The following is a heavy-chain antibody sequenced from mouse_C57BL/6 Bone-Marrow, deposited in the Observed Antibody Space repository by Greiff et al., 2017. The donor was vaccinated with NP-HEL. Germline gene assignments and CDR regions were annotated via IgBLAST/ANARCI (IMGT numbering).Heavy chain of an antibody. CDR2: IYPGDGDT. J-gene: IGHJ3*01. Sequence: QVQLQQSGPELVKPGASVKISCKASGYAFSSSWMNWVKQRPGKGLEWIGRIYPGDGDTNYNGKFKGKATLTADKSSSTAYMQLSSLTSEDSAVYFCAFYYGNTWFAYWGQGTLVTVSA. D-gene: IGHD2-1*01. CDR1: GYAFSSSW. V-gene: IGHV1-82*01. CDR3: AFYYGNTWFAY.